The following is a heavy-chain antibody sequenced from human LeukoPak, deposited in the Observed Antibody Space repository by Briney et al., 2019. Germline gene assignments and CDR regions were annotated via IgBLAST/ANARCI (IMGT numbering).Heavy chain of an antibody. CDR2: INHSGSA. V-gene: IGHV4-34*01. J-gene: IGHJ4*02. Sequence: SETLSLTCAVYGGSFSGYCWSWIRQPPGKGLEWIGEINHSGSANYNPSLKSRVTISVDTSKNQFSLKLSSVTAADTAVYYCARGLLNYDILTGYYNLVWFDYWGQGTLVTVSS. D-gene: IGHD3-9*01. CDR1: GGSFSGYC. CDR3: ARGLLNYDILTGYYNLVWFDY.